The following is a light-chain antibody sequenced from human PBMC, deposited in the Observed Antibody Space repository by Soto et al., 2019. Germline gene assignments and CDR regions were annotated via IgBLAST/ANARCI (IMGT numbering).Light chain of an antibody. CDR3: QQRSNWLIT. Sequence: EVVLTQSPATLSLAPGERATLSCRASQFLSSYLAWYQQKPGQPPRLLIYDTSNRATGIPARFSGGGSGTDFTLTISSLEPEDFAVYYCQQRSNWLITFGQGTRLEIK. J-gene: IGKJ5*01. V-gene: IGKV3-11*01. CDR1: QFLSSY. CDR2: DTS.